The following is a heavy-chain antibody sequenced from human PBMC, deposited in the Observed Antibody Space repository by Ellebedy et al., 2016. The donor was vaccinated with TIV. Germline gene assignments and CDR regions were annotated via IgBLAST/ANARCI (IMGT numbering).Heavy chain of an antibody. CDR3: ARHMNTAMTNDY. Sequence: PGGSLRLSCKGSGYSFTTYWISWVRQMPGKGLGWMGRIDPSDSYTNYSPSFQGHVTISADKSISTAYLQWSSLKASDTAIYYCARHMNTAMTNDYWGQGTLVTVSS. V-gene: IGHV5-10-1*01. CDR1: GYSFTTYW. CDR2: IDPSDSYT. D-gene: IGHD5-18*01. J-gene: IGHJ4*02.